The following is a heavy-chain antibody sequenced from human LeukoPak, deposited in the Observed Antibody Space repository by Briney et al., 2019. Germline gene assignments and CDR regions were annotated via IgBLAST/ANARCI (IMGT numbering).Heavy chain of an antibody. CDR1: GFTFSTYA. D-gene: IGHD1-26*01. J-gene: IGHJ6*03. CDR3: AKNRGAGSHYYYHMNV. V-gene: IGHV3-23*01. CDR2: ISGSGGGT. Sequence: GGSLRLSCAASGFTFSTYAMSWVRQAAGKGLEWVSLISGSGGGTYYADSVKGRFTISRDNSKNTLYLQLNSLRVEDTAVYYCAKNRGAGSHYYYHMNVWGKGPTVTVSS.